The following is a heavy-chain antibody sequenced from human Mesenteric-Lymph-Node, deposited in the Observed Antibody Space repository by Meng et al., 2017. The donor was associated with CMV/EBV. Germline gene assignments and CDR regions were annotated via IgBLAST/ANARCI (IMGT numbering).Heavy chain of an antibody. J-gene: IGHJ4*02. V-gene: IGHV3-23*03. CDR1: GFNFSSYS. D-gene: IGHD2-8*01. CDR3: ARGDLMGLQGYYFDY. Sequence: GESLKISCAVSGFNFSSYSMHWVRQAPGRGLEWVSVIYSGGSSTYYADSVKGRFTISRDNSKNTLYLQMNSLRAEDTAVYYCARGDLMGLQGYYFDYWGQGTLVTVSS. CDR2: IYSGGSST.